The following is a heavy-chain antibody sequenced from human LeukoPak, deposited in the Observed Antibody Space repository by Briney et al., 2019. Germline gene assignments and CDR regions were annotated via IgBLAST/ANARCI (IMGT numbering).Heavy chain of an antibody. Sequence: SETLSLTCTVSGGSISSSSYYWGWIRQPPGKGLEWIGSIYYSGSTYYNPSLKSRVTISVDTSKNQFSLKLSSVTAADTAVYYCARRYAGHYGMDVWGQGTTVTVSS. CDR3: ARRYAGHYGMDV. CDR1: GGSISSSSYY. V-gene: IGHV4-39*01. J-gene: IGHJ6*02. D-gene: IGHD1-1*01. CDR2: IYYSGST.